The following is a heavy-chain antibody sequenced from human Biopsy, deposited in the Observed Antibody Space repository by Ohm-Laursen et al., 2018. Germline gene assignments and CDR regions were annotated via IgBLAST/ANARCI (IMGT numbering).Heavy chain of an antibody. CDR2: ISWNSGSV. CDR3: AKASGYSSGWPIDY. CDR1: GFTFENYA. Sequence: SLRLSCSASGFTFENYAMNWVRQAPGKGLEWVSGISWNSGSVVYADSVKGRFTISRDNAKNSLYLQMHSLRAEDTAFYYCAKASGYSSGWPIDYWGQGNLVTVTS. D-gene: IGHD6-19*01. V-gene: IGHV3-9*01. J-gene: IGHJ4*02.